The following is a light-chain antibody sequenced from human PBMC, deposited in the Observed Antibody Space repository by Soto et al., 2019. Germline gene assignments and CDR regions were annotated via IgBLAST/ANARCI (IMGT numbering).Light chain of an antibody. CDR3: AAWDDSLNGYV. V-gene: IGLV1-44*01. Sequence: QLVLTQPPSASGTPGQRVTISCSGSSSNIGSNSVNWYQQLPGTAPKLLIYSNDRRPSGVPDRFSGSKSGTSASLAISGLQSEDEPDYYCAAWDDSLNGYVFGTGTKLTVL. CDR1: SSNIGSNS. CDR2: SND. J-gene: IGLJ1*01.